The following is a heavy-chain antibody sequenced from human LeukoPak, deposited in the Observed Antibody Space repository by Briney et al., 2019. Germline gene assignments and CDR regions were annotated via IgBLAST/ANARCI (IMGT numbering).Heavy chain of an antibody. CDR3: ARATRHFDY. V-gene: IGHV4-4*02. J-gene: IGHJ4*02. CDR2: INHSGST. Sequence: PSETLSLTCAVSGGSISSAYWWSWVRQPPGKGLEWIGEINHSGSTNYNPSLKSRVTISVDTSKNQFSLKLSSVTAADTAVYYCARATRHFDYWGQGTLVTVSS. CDR1: GGSISSAYW.